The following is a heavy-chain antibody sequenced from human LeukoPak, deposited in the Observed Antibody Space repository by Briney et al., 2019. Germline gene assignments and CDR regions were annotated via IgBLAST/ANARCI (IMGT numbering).Heavy chain of an antibody. CDR3: ARAGYSSSSGDY. D-gene: IGHD6-6*01. CDR1: GYTFTSYD. Sequence: ASVKVSCKASGYTFTSYDINWVRQATGQGLEWMGWMNPNSGNTGYAQKFQGRVTMTRNTSISTAYTELSSLRSEDTAVYYCARAGYSSSSGDYWGQGTLVTVSS. V-gene: IGHV1-8*01. J-gene: IGHJ4*02. CDR2: MNPNSGNT.